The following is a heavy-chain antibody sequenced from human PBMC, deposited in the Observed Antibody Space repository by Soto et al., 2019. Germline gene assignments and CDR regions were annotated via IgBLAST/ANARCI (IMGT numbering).Heavy chain of an antibody. CDR2: IYYSGST. D-gene: IGHD4-17*01. Sequence: QVQLQESGPGLVKPSETLSLTCTVSGGSISSYFWSWIRQPPGKGLEWIGSIYYSGSTNYNPSLKSRVTISVDTSRNQFSLKLSSVTAADTAVYYCVSESTVTDAFDIWGQGTMVTVSA. CDR1: GGSISSYF. V-gene: IGHV4-59*01. J-gene: IGHJ3*02. CDR3: VSESTVTDAFDI.